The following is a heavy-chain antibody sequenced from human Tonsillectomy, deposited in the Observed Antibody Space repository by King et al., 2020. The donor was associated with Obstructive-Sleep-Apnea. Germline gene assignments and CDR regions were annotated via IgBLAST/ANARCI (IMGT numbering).Heavy chain of an antibody. CDR1: GGSVSSGSYY. Sequence: QLQESGPGLVKPSETLSLTCTVSGGSVSSGSYYWSWIRQPPGKGLEWIGYIYYSGSTNYTPPLKSRVTISVDTSKTQFSLKLSSVTAADPAVYYCASAAASYRDAFDIWGQGTMVTVSS. CDR3: ASAAASYRDAFDI. CDR2: IYYSGST. V-gene: IGHV4-61*01. D-gene: IGHD2-15*01. J-gene: IGHJ3*02.